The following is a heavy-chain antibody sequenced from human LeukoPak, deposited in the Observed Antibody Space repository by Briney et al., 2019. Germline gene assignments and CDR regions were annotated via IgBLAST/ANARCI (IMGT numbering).Heavy chain of an antibody. CDR3: ARARGRTGSHRWFDP. J-gene: IGHJ5*02. CDR2: IYYSGST. Sequence: PSETLSLTCTVSGGSVSSGSYYWSWIRQPPGKGLEWIGYIYYSGSTNYNPSLKSRVTISVDTSKNQFSLKLSSVTAADTAVYYCARARGRTGSHRWFDPWGQGTLVTVSS. CDR1: GGSVSSGSYY. D-gene: IGHD1-1*01. V-gene: IGHV4-61*01.